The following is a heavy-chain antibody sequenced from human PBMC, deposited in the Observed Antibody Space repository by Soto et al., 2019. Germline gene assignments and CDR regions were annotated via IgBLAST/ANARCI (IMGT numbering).Heavy chain of an antibody. V-gene: IGHV4-59*01. Sequence: QVHFQESGPGLVKPSETLSLTCTVSGGSINNYYCNWVRQPPGKGLEWIGSIHYSGTTHYNPSLESRVTISADRAKNQISLKLNSVTAADTAVYYCAGDTYGMDVWGQGTTVTVSS. CDR2: IHYSGTT. CDR1: GGSINNYY. J-gene: IGHJ6*02. CDR3: AGDTYGMDV.